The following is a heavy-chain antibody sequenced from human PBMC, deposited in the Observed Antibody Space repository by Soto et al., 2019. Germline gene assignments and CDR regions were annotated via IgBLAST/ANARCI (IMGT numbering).Heavy chain of an antibody. CDR1: GYTFTSYG. CDR2: ISAYNGNT. V-gene: IGHV1-18*04. J-gene: IGHJ5*01. Sequence: QVQLVQSGAEVKKPGASVKVSCKASGYTFTSYGISWVRQAPGQGLEWMGWISAYNGNTNYAQKLQGRVTMTTDTSTSKAYMELRSLRSDDTAVYYCARVRGIAVAGAGVWFHPWGQGTLVTVSS. D-gene: IGHD6-19*01. CDR3: ARVRGIAVAGAGVWFHP.